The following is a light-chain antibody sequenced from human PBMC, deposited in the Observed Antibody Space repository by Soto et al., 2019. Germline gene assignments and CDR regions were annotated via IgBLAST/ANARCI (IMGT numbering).Light chain of an antibody. CDR2: GAS. CDR1: QSVTGSY. Sequence: EIVLTQSPGTLSLSPGDRATLSCRASQSVTGSYLAWYQQKPGQAPRLLIYGASSRATGIPDRFSGSGSGTDFTLTITRLEPEDFAVYYCQQYNNWPYTFGQGTKLEIK. V-gene: IGKV3-20*01. J-gene: IGKJ2*01. CDR3: QQYNNWPYT.